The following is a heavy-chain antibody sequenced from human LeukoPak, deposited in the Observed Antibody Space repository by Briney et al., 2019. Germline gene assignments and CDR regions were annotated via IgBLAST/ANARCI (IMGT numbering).Heavy chain of an antibody. CDR2: INPYNGNT. D-gene: IGHD6-13*01. CDR1: GYTFSNYA. V-gene: IGHV1-18*01. Sequence: ASVKVSCKASGYTFSNYAINWVRQAPGQGLEWMGWINPYNGNTNYVQKLQGRVTMTTETSTSTAYMELRSLRSDDTAVYYCARVAAADYFGYWGQGTLVTVSS. CDR3: ARVAAADYFGY. J-gene: IGHJ4*02.